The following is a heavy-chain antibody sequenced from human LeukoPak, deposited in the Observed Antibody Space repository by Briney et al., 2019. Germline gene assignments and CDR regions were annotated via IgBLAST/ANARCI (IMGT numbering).Heavy chain of an antibody. D-gene: IGHD2-21*02. CDR3: ARGYCGGDCYGD. Sequence: GGSLRLSCAASGFTFSSYSMNWVRQAPGKGLEWVPSISSSSSYIYYADSVKGRFTISRDNAKNSLYLQMNSLRVEDMAVYYCARGYCGGDCYGDWGQGTLVTVSS. J-gene: IGHJ1*01. CDR2: ISSSSSYI. V-gene: IGHV3-21*01. CDR1: GFTFSSYS.